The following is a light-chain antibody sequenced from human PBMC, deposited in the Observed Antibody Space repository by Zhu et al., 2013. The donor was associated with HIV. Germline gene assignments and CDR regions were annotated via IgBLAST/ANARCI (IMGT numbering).Light chain of an antibody. V-gene: IGKV4-1*01. CDR2: WAS. CDR1: RSVVYNSNNYSY. CDR3: ATWHDRLSDCV. Sequence: DIVMTQSPDSLAVSLGERATINCKSSRSVVYNSNNYSYLAWYQQKPGQPPKLLIYWASARESGVPDRFSGSKSATSASLAISGLRSEDEADYYCATWHDRLSDCVFGTGT. J-gene: IGKJ3*01.